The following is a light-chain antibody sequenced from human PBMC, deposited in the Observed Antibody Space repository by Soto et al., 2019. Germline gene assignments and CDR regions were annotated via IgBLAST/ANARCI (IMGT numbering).Light chain of an antibody. Sequence: DIQLTHSPSSLSASLGDRVTISCRARQNIGTYLNWFLQKPGKAPKLLIYVATSLQSGVPSRFSGSGSGTDFVLTISSLQPEDVGIYYCHQSDSTPQTFGQGTRV. V-gene: IGKV1-39*01. CDR2: VAT. CDR1: QNIGTY. J-gene: IGKJ1*01. CDR3: HQSDSTPQT.